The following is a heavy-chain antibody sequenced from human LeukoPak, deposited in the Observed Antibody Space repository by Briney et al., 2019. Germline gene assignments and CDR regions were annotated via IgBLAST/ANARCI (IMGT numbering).Heavy chain of an antibody. V-gene: IGHV1-24*01. CDR1: GYALSALS. CDR3: ARSRFGELLFSYYYYMDV. D-gene: IGHD3-10*01. CDR2: FDPEDGET. J-gene: IGHJ6*03. Sequence: ASVKVSCKVSGYALSALSMHWVRQAPGKGLEWMGGFDPEDGETIYAQKFQGRVTMTEDTSTDTAYMDLSSLRSEDTAVYYCARSRFGELLFSYYYYMDVWGKGTTVTISS.